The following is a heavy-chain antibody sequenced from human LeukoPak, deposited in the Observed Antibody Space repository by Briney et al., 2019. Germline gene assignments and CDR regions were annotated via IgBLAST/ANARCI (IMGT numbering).Heavy chain of an antibody. D-gene: IGHD6-19*01. CDR3: ARGAGADNGSFFDD. Sequence: PSETLCLTCTVSRGSISSYDWSSIRQPPGKGLECFGDIYYSRRTNYNPSLNRRVTISVYTSKNQFSLKLSSVTAADTAVYYCARGAGADNGSFFDDWGPGILVTVSS. CDR1: RGSISSYD. V-gene: IGHV4-59*01. CDR2: IYYSRRT. J-gene: IGHJ4*02.